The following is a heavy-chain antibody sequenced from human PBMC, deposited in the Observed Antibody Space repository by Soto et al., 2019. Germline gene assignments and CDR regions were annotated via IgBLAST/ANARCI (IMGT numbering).Heavy chain of an antibody. CDR1: GFTFSNYG. Sequence: QVPLVGSGGGVVQPGRSLRLSCAASGFTFSNYGMHWVRQAPGKGLEWVAVISYHGSDKYYADSVKGRFTISRDNSKNTLYLQMDSLRAEDTAVYYCAKDHLTTTVTTVGYWGQGTLVTVSS. CDR3: AKDHLTTTVTTVGY. D-gene: IGHD4-17*01. J-gene: IGHJ4*02. V-gene: IGHV3-30*18. CDR2: ISYHGSDK.